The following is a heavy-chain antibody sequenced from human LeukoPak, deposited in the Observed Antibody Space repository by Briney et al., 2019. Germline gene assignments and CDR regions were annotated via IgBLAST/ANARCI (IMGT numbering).Heavy chain of an antibody. CDR1: GDFISSSNW. J-gene: IGHJ4*02. D-gene: IGHD5-24*01. CDR2: MYHRGTT. V-gene: IGHV4-4*02. Sequence: WETLSLTCAVSGDFISSSNWWSWVRQPPGKGLEWIGEMYHRGTTNYNPSLKSRVTVSLDKSKHQFSLKLSSVTAADTAVYYCARDPRDGYSFDYWGQGTLVTVSS. CDR3: ARDPRDGYSFDY.